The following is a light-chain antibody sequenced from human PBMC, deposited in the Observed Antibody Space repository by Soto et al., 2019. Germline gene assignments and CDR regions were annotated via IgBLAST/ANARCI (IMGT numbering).Light chain of an antibody. CDR2: AAS. J-gene: IGKJ1*01. Sequence: DIQMTQSPSSLSASIGDRVTITCRASQSISSYLNWYQQKPGTAPKVLIYAASSLHSGVPSRFSGSGSGTDFTLTIRSLQPDDFATYYCQRSYTTPRTFGQGTKLEI. CDR1: QSISSY. V-gene: IGKV1-39*01. CDR3: QRSYTTPRT.